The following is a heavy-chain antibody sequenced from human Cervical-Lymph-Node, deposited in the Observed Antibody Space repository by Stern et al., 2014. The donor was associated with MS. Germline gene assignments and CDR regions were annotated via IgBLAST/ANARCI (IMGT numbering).Heavy chain of an antibody. CDR1: GYTFTNYA. J-gene: IGHJ4*02. D-gene: IGHD3-10*01. CDR2: ITAYNGDT. V-gene: IGHV1-18*04. CDR3: ARFTLVSGSHNY. Sequence: EQLVESGPEVKKPGASVKVSCNGSGYTFTNYAFSWVRQAPGQGLEWMGWITAYNGDTTYAPRFQGRVALTPDTSPATAYMELRSLRSDDTAVYYCARFTLVSGSHNYWGQGTLVTVSS.